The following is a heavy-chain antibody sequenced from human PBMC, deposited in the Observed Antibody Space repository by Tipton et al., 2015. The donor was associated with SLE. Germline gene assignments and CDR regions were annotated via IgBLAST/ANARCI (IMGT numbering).Heavy chain of an antibody. D-gene: IGHD2-2*01. CDR3: ARDFCSSFTRCDWHYGLDV. J-gene: IGHJ6*02. V-gene: IGHV1-18*01. CDR1: GYMFTSYG. Sequence: QLVQSGPEVKKPGASVKVSCKTSGYMFTSYGFSWVRQAPGQGLEWMGWISPYNGNTNYAQKFQGRITMTTDTSTNTAYIELRSLRFDDTAVYYCARDFCSSFTRCDWHYGLDVWGQGTTVIVSS. CDR2: ISPYNGNT.